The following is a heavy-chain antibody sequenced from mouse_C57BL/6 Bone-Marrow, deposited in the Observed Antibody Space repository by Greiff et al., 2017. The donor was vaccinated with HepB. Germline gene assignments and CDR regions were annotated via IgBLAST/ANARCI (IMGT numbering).Heavy chain of an antibody. Sequence: QVQLQQSGAELVRPGTSVKVSCKASGYAFTNYLIEWVKQRPGQGLEWIGVINPGSGGTNYNEKFKGKATLTADKSSSTAYMQLSSLTSEDSAVYFCARWGYGSSPWFAYWGQGTLVTVSA. J-gene: IGHJ3*01. D-gene: IGHD1-1*01. CDR1: GYAFTNYL. V-gene: IGHV1-54*01. CDR2: INPGSGGT. CDR3: ARWGYGSSPWFAY.